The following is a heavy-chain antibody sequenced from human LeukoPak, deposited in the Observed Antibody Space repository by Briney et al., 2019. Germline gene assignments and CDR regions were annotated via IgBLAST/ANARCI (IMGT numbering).Heavy chain of an antibody. Sequence: KPSETPSLPRAVFGGYFSGYYWRWIRQPPRKGLGWIGEINHSGSTNYNPSLKSRVTISVDTSKNQFSLKLSSVTAADTAVYYCARVVVVAAGHDYWGQGSLVTVSS. CDR1: GGYFSGYY. CDR2: INHSGST. V-gene: IGHV4-34*01. D-gene: IGHD2-15*01. CDR3: ARVVVVAAGHDY. J-gene: IGHJ4*02.